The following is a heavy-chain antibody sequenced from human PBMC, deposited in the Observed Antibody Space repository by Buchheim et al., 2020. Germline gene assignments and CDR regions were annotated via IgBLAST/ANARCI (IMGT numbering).Heavy chain of an antibody. CDR3: AREPAYDFWSGYYGMDV. J-gene: IGHJ6*02. CDR2: IKQDGSEK. V-gene: IGHV3-7*03. D-gene: IGHD3-3*01. Sequence: EVQLVESGGGLVQPGGSLRLSCAASGFTFSSYWMSWVRQAPGKGLEWVANIKQDGSEKYYVDSVKGRLTISRDNAKNSLYLQMNSLRAEDTAVYYCAREPAYDFWSGYYGMDVWGQGTT. CDR1: GFTFSSYW.